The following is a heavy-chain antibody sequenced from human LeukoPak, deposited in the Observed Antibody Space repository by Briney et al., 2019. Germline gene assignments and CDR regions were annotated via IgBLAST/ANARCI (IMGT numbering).Heavy chain of an antibody. CDR2: ISSSGSTI. V-gene: IGHV3-48*03. CDR1: GFTFSSYE. J-gene: IGHJ4*02. CDR3: AKAFGPYQLHMPNTLDY. D-gene: IGHD2-2*01. Sequence: PGGSLRLSCAASGFTFSSYEMTWVRQAPGKGLEWVSYISSSGSTIYYADSVKGRFTISRDNSKNTLYLQMNSLRAEDTAVYYCAKAFGPYQLHMPNTLDYWGQGTLVTVSS.